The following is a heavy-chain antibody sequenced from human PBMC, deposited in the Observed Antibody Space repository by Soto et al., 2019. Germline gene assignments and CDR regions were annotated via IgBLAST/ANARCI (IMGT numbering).Heavy chain of an antibody. CDR3: ARGAYSSSWNDY. D-gene: IGHD6-13*01. V-gene: IGHV4-30-4*01. J-gene: IGHJ4*02. CDR1: GGSISSGDYY. Sequence: SETLSLTCTVSGGSISSGDYYWSWIRQPPGKGLEWIGYIYYSGSTYYNPSLKSRVTISVDTPKNQFSLKLSSVTAADTAVYYCARGAYSSSWNDYWGQGXLVTVSS. CDR2: IYYSGST.